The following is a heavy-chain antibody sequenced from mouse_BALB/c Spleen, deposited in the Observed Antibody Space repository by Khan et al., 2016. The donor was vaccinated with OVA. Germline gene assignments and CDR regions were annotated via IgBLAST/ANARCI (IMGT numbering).Heavy chain of an antibody. CDR3: ARAGWDVFAY. CDR2: IYPGSDGT. D-gene: IGHD4-1*01. Sequence: ELVEPGASVKMSCKASGYTFTDYVMNWVKQRTGQGLEWIGQIYPGSDGTYYNEKFKGKATLTADRSSSTAYMQLSSLTSEDSAVYFCARAGWDVFAYWGQGTLVTVSA. CDR1: GYTFTDYV. V-gene: IGHV1-77*01. J-gene: IGHJ3*01.